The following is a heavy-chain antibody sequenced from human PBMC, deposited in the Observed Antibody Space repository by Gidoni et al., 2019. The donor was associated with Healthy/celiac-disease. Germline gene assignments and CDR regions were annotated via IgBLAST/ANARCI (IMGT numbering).Heavy chain of an antibody. CDR3: AKDWSSSGFRNWFDP. V-gene: IGHV3-23*01. CDR2: ISGSGGST. D-gene: IGHD6-13*01. J-gene: IGHJ5*02. Sequence: EVQLLESGGGLVQPGGSLRLSCAASGFTFSSYAMSWVRQAPGKGLEGVSAISGSGGSTYYADSVKGRFTISRDNSKNTLYLQMNSLRAEDTAVYYCAKDWSSSGFRNWFDPWGQGTLVTVSS. CDR1: GFTFSSYA.